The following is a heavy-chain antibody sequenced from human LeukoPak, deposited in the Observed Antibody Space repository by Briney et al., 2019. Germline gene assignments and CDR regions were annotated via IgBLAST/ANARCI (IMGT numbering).Heavy chain of an antibody. CDR2: ISGSGGST. D-gene: IGHD5-24*01. V-gene: IGHV3-23*01. Sequence: GGSLRLSCAASGFTFSDYYMSWIRQAPGKGLEWVSAISGSGGSTYYADSVKGRFTISRDNSKNTLYLQMNSLRAEDTAVYYCAKRGMTTIKEGFDYWGQGTLVTVSS. CDR3: AKRGMTTIKEGFDY. J-gene: IGHJ4*02. CDR1: GFTFSDYY.